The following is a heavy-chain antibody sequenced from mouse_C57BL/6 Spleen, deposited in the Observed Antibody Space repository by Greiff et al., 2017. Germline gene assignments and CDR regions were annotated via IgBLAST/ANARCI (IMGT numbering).Heavy chain of an antibody. V-gene: IGHV1-9*01. CDR1: GYTFTGYW. J-gene: IGHJ4*01. Sequence: VQLQQSGAELMKPGASVKLSCKATGYTFTGYWIEWVKQRPGHGLEWIGEILPGSGGTNYNEKFKGKATFTADTSSNTAYMQLSSLTTEDSAIYYCARWGGLPCYYYAMDYWGQGTSVTVSS. CDR3: ARWGGLPCYYYAMDY. D-gene: IGHD2-2*01. CDR2: ILPGSGGT.